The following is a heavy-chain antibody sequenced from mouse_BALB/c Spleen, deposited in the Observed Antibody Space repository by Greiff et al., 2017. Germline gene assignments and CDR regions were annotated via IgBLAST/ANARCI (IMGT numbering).Heavy chain of an antibody. CDR2: IDPANGNT. V-gene: IGHV14-3*02. CDR1: GFNIKDTY. Sequence: VQLKQSGAELVKPGASVKLSCTASGFNIKDTYMHWVKQRPEQGLEWIGRIDPANGNTKYDPKFQGKATITADTSSNTAYLQLSSLTSEDTAVYYCARGYGNYVLFAYWGQGTLVTVSA. CDR3: ARGYGNYVLFAY. J-gene: IGHJ3*01. D-gene: IGHD2-10*02.